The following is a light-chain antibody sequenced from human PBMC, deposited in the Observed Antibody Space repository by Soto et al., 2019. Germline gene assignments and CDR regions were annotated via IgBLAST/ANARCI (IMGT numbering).Light chain of an antibody. CDR1: SSDVGGYDH. CDR2: ELT. J-gene: IGLJ1*01. V-gene: IGLV2-8*01. Sequence: QSVLAQPPSASGSPEQSVTIPCTGTSSDVGGYDHVSWYQQHPGKAPKLMIYELTKRPAGVPDRFSGSKAGNTASLTVSGLQAEDEADYFFSSNAGDPNYVFATGTQVTVL. CDR3: SSNAGDPNYV.